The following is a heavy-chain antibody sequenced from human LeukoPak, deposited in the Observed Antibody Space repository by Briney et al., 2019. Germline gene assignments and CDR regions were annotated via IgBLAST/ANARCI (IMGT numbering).Heavy chain of an antibody. J-gene: IGHJ4*02. CDR2: IKQDGSEK. V-gene: IGHV3-7*03. Sequence: PGGSLRLSCAASGFTFSSYWMSWVRQAPGKGLEWVANIKQDGSEKYYVDSVKGRFIISRDNAKNSLYLQMNSLRAEDTAVYYCARSSTVTTQNFDYWGQGTLVTVSS. CDR1: GFTFSSYW. CDR3: ARSSTVTTQNFDY. D-gene: IGHD4-17*01.